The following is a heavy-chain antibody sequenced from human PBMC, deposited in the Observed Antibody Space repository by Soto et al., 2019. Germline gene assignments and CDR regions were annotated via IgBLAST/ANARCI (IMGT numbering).Heavy chain of an antibody. J-gene: IGHJ6*03. CDR2: ISGSGGST. D-gene: IGHD5-18*01. CDR3: AKDYVDTAMVDYYYYYMDV. CDR1: GFTFSSYA. Sequence: LRLSCAASGFTFSSYAMSWVRQAPGKGLDWVSAISGSGGSTYYADSVKGRFTISRDNSKNTLYLQMNSLRAEDTAVYYCAKDYVDTAMVDYYYYYMDVWGKGTTVTVSS. V-gene: IGHV3-23*01.